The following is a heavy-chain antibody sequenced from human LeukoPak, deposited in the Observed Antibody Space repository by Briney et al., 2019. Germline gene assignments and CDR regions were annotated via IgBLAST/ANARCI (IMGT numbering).Heavy chain of an antibody. D-gene: IGHD3-22*01. Sequence: SGGSLRLSCAASRFTFCSYWMHWVRQAPGKGLVWVSRINSDGSSTSYADSVKGRFTISRDNAKNTLSLQKNGLRAGDTAVYYCARANTDYYDSSGYSVDYGGQGTLVTVSS. CDR1: RFTFCSYW. CDR3: ARANTDYYDSSGYSVDY. V-gene: IGHV3-74*01. J-gene: IGHJ4*02. CDR2: INSDGSST.